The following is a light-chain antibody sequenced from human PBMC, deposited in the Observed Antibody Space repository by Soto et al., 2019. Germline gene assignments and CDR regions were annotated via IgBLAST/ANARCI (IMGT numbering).Light chain of an antibody. CDR2: AAS. CDR1: QSIRPH. Sequence: DLQRTQSPSSLSSSVGARSATSGLASQSIRPHVNWYQQKPGKAPKLLSYAASSLQSGVTSRFSGSGSGTDFSLTISGLQPEDFATYHCQQSYSTPWTFGQGTKVDIK. J-gene: IGKJ1*01. V-gene: IGKV1-39*01. CDR3: QQSYSTPWT.